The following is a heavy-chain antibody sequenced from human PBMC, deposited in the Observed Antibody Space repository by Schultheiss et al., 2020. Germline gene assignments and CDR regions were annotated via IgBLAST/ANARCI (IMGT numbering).Heavy chain of an antibody. CDR3: AREKPNWFDP. J-gene: IGHJ5*02. V-gene: IGHV4-34*01. CDR2: INHSGST. CDR1: GGSFSGYY. Sequence: SQPLSLTCAVYGGSFSGYYWSWIRQPPGKGLEWIGEINHSGSTNYNPSLKSRVTISVDTSKNQFSLKLSSVTAADTAVYYCAREKPNWFDPWGQGTLVTVSS.